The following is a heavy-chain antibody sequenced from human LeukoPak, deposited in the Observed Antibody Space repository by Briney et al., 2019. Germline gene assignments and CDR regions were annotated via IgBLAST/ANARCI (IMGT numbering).Heavy chain of an antibody. Sequence: GGSLRLSCAASGFILSDYNMNWVRQAPGKGLEWVSFISISGTYITYADSVKGRFTISRDNAKNSLYLQMNSLRAEDTAVYSCARDLSATARACDYWGQGTLVTVSS. CDR3: ARDLSATARACDY. V-gene: IGHV3-21*01. J-gene: IGHJ4*02. CDR2: ISISGTYI. D-gene: IGHD1-26*01. CDR1: GFILSDYN.